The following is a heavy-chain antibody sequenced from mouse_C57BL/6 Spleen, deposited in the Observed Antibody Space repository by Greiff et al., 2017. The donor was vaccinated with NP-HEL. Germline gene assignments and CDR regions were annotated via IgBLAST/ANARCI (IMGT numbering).Heavy chain of an antibody. Sequence: QVQLKQPGAELVKPGASVKLSCKASGYTFTSYWMHWVKQRPGQGLEWIGMIHPNSGSTNYNEKFKSKATLTVDKSSSTAYMQLSSLTSEDSAVYYCARDYYSNPYYAMDYWGQGTSVTVSS. V-gene: IGHV1-64*01. CDR3: ARDYYSNPYYAMDY. CDR1: GYTFTSYW. J-gene: IGHJ4*01. D-gene: IGHD2-5*01. CDR2: IHPNSGST.